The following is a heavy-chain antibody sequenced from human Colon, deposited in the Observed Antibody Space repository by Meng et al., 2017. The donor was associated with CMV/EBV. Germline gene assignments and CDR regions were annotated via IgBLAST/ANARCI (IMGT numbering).Heavy chain of an antibody. Sequence: QIPLKEAWPPLLMPTPALTLPCTFSGFSLSTNGVTVGWIRQPPGRALEWLALIYWYDDKRYSPSLKSRLTITKDTSKNQVVLTMINMDPVDTATYYCAHRFPRDSSSSLHFDSWGQGTLVTASS. CDR2: IYWYDDK. D-gene: IGHD6-6*01. J-gene: IGHJ4*02. CDR1: GFSLSTNGVT. CDR3: AHRFPRDSSSSLHFDS. V-gene: IGHV2-5*01.